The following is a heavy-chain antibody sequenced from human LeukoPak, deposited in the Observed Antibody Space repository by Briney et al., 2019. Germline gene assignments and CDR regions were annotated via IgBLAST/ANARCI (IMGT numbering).Heavy chain of an antibody. Sequence: PGGSLRLSCAASGFTFSTYWMHWVRQAPGKGLVWVSRTHTDGSSTSYAGSVKGRFTISRDNAKNTLYLQMNSLRAEDTAVYYCARDTGYSYGYWGQGTLVTVSS. CDR2: THTDGSST. CDR3: ARDTGYSYGY. V-gene: IGHV3-74*01. CDR1: GFTFSTYW. J-gene: IGHJ4*02. D-gene: IGHD5-18*01.